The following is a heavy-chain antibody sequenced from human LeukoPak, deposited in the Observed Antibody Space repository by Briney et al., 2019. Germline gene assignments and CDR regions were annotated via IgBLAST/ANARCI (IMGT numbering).Heavy chain of an antibody. J-gene: IGHJ6*02. Sequence: GASVKVSCKASGYTFTSYYMHWVRQAPGQGLEWMGIINPSGGSTSYAQKFQGRVTMTRNTSISTAYMELSSLRSEATAVYYCARGGYCTNGVCYREGDYYYYGMDVWGQGTTVTVSS. CDR2: INPSGGST. D-gene: IGHD2-8*01. CDR3: ARGGYCTNGVCYREGDYYYYGMDV. V-gene: IGHV1-46*01. CDR1: GYTFTSYY.